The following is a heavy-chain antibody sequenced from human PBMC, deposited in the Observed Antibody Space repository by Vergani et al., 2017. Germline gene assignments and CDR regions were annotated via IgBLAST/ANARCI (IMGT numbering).Heavy chain of an antibody. Sequence: VQLVESGGGEVQPGRSLRLSCSAAGFPFSSYGMHWVRQGPGKGLEWVGRIKSQIDGGTTDYAAPVKGRFTISRDDSTNMLYLHMNSLKTEDTAVYYCTTLSPNWAHWWGQGTLVNVSS. V-gene: IGHV3-15*01. D-gene: IGHD7-27*01. CDR3: TTLSPNWAHW. CDR2: IKSQIDGGTT. J-gene: IGHJ4*02. CDR1: GFPFSSYG.